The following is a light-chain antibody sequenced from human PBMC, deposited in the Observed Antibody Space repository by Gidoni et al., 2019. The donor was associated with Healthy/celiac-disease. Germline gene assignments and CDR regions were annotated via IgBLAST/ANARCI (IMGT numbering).Light chain of an antibody. V-gene: IGKV3-15*01. J-gene: IGKJ5*01. CDR1: QSVNSN. Sequence: EIVITQSPATLSVSPGERATLSCRASQSVNSNLAWYQQKPGQAPRLLIYGASTRATGIPARFSGSGSGTEFTLTISSLQSEDVAVYYCQRYNNWPPITFGQGTRLEIK. CDR2: GAS. CDR3: QRYNNWPPIT.